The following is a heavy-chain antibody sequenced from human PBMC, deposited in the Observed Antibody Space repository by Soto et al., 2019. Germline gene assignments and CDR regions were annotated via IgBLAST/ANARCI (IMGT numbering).Heavy chain of an antibody. D-gene: IGHD3-3*01. CDR1: GGSISSYS. V-gene: IGHV4-4*07. CDR2: IYTSGST. J-gene: IGHJ5*02. CDR3: ARDKYDVDFWIGYYGVAWFDP. Sequence: PSETLSLTCTVSGGSISSYSWSWIRQPAGKGLEWIGRIYTSGSTNYNLSLKTRVTMSVDTAKNQFSLKLTSVTAAGTAVYYSARDKYDVDFWIGYYGVAWFDPWGQGTLVTVSS.